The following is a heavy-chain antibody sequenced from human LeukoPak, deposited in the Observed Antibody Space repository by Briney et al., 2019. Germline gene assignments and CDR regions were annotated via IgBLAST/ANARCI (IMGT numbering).Heavy chain of an antibody. CDR3: ARGYSSSWHHYYYYMDV. D-gene: IGHD6-13*01. V-gene: IGHV3-21*01. CDR1: GFTFSSYS. CDR2: ISSSSSYI. Sequence: GGSLRLSCAASGFTFSSYSMNWVRQAPGKVLEWVSSISSSSSYIYYADSVKGRFTISRDNAKNSLYLQMNSLRAEDTAVYYCARGYSSSWHHYYYYMDVWGKGTTVTVSS. J-gene: IGHJ6*03.